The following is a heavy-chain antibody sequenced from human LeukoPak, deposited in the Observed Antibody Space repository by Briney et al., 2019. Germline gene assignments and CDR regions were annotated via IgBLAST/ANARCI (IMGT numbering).Heavy chain of an antibody. CDR2: ISSSGDFI. CDR3: ARSLKWYCSGGSCYSAPSTSDFNWFDP. Sequence: GGSLRLSCAASEFAFSSYSMSWVRQAPGKGLQWVSYISSSGDFISYADSLKGRFTISRDNARNSLYLQMNSLRAEDTAMYYCARSLKWYCSGGSCYSAPSTSDFNWFDPWGQGTLVTVSS. J-gene: IGHJ5*02. CDR1: EFAFSSYS. V-gene: IGHV3-21*01. D-gene: IGHD2-15*01.